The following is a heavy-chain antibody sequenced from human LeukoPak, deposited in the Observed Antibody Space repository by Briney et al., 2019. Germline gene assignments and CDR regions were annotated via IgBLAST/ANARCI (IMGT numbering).Heavy chain of an antibody. CDR2: INHSGST. CDR1: GGSFSGYY. Sequence: SETLSLTCAVYGGSFSGYYWSWIRQPPGKGLEWIGEINHSGSTNSNPSLKSRVTVSVDTSKNLFSLKLSSVTAADTAVYYCVRHQEGMVRGVLYYMDVWSTGTTVTISS. D-gene: IGHD3-10*01. V-gene: IGHV4-34*01. J-gene: IGHJ6*03. CDR3: VRHQEGMVRGVLYYMDV.